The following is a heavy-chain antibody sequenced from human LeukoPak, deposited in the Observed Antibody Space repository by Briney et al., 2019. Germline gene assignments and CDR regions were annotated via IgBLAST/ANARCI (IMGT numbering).Heavy chain of an antibody. Sequence: ASVKVSCKASGYTFTSYDINWVRQAPGQGLEWMGWISAYNGNTNYAQKLQGRVIMTTDTSTSTAYMELRSLRSDDTAVYYCARGGDYYDSSGYSDYWGQGTLVTVSS. CDR2: ISAYNGNT. CDR1: GYTFTSYD. CDR3: ARGGDYYDSSGYSDY. V-gene: IGHV1-18*01. D-gene: IGHD3-22*01. J-gene: IGHJ4*02.